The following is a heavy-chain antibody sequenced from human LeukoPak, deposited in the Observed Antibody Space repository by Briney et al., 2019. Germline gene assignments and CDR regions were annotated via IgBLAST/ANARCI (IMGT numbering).Heavy chain of an antibody. CDR2: ISGSGSRT. CDR1: GFTFSGYA. Sequence: PGGSLRLSCAASGFTFSGYAMTWVRQAPGTGLEWVSAISGSGSRTYYADSVKGRFTISRDSSKNTLFLQMNSLRAEDTAVYYCGRGIEGGATDYWGQGTLVTVSS. V-gene: IGHV3-23*01. J-gene: IGHJ4*02. D-gene: IGHD4/OR15-4a*01. CDR3: GRGIEGGATDY.